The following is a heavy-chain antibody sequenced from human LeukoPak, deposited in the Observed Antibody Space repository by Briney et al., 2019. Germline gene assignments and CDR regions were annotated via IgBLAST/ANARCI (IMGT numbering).Heavy chain of an antibody. D-gene: IGHD6-13*01. CDR3: ARDTHSSSWYGRDGPRVFDP. V-gene: IGHV3-48*01. Sequence: GGSLRLSCAASGFTFSSYSMNWVRQAPGKGLEWVSYISSSSTIYYADSVKGRFTISRDNAKNSLYLQMNSLRAEDTAVYYYARDTHSSSWYGRDGPRVFDPWGQGTLVTVSS. CDR2: ISSSSTI. J-gene: IGHJ5*02. CDR1: GFTFSSYS.